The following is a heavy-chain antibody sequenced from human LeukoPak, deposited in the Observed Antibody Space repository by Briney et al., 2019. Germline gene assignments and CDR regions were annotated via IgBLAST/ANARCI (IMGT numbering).Heavy chain of an antibody. J-gene: IGHJ4*02. D-gene: IGHD3-10*01. Sequence: GGSLRLSCAASGFTFDDYGMSWVRQPPGKGLEWVSLISADGGGTSYADSVKGRFTISRDNSKNSLYLQMNSLRTEDTALYYCAKETSGYFDYWGQGTLVTVSS. CDR1: GFTFDDYG. CDR2: ISADGGGT. V-gene: IGHV3-43*02. CDR3: AKETSGYFDY.